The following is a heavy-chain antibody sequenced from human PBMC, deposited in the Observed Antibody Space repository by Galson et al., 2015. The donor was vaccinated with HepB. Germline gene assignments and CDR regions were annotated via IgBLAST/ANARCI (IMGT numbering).Heavy chain of an antibody. J-gene: IGHJ4*02. V-gene: IGHV3-23*01. D-gene: IGHD2-2*01. CDR2: ISGSGGST. CDR3: VKDARDIVVVPAATDY. CDR1: GFTFSTYA. Sequence: SLRLSCAASGFTFSTYAMTWVRQAPGKGLEWVSGISGSGGSTYYADSVKGRFTISRDNSENTLYLQMNSLRAEDTAVYYCVKDARDIVVVPAATDYWGQGTLVTVS.